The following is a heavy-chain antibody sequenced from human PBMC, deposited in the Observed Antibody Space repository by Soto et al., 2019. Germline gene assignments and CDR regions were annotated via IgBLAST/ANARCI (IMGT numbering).Heavy chain of an antibody. CDR1: GYTFTSYA. J-gene: IGHJ5*02. D-gene: IGHD5-12*01. V-gene: IGHV1-3*01. CDR2: INAGNGNT. CDR3: ARGPGRVATPKWFDP. Sequence: QVQLVQSGAEVKKPGASVKVSCKASGYTFTSYAMHWVRQAPGQRLEWMGWINAGNGNTKYSQKFQGRVTITRDTSASTAYMELSSLRSEDTAVYYCARGPGRVATPKWFDPWGPGTLVTVSS.